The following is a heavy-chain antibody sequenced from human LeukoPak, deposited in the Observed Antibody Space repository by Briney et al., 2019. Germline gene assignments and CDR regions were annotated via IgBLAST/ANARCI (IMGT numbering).Heavy chain of an antibody. D-gene: IGHD3-9*01. Sequence: GGSLRLSCAASGFTFSSYAMHWVRQAPGKGLEWVAVISYDGSNKYYADSVKGRFTISRDNSKNTLYLQMNSLRAEDTAVYYCARDSHYDILTGFYYYGMDVWGQGTTVTVSS. CDR1: GFTFSSYA. J-gene: IGHJ6*02. CDR3: ARDSHYDILTGFYYYGMDV. CDR2: ISYDGSNK. V-gene: IGHV3-30*14.